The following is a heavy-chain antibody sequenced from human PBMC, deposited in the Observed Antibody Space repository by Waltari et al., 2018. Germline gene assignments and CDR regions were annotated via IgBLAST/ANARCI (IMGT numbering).Heavy chain of an antibody. Sequence: QLQLQESGPGLVKPSETLSLTCTVSGGSISSSSSYWGGFRQPPGKGREWIGSIYYSGSTYYNPSLKSRVTISVDTSKNQFSLKLSSVTAADTAVYYCARQLPSSSWSYGMDVWGQGTTVTVSS. V-gene: IGHV4-39*01. CDR1: GGSISSSSSY. CDR3: ARQLPSSSWSYGMDV. D-gene: IGHD6-13*01. J-gene: IGHJ6*02. CDR2: IYYSGST.